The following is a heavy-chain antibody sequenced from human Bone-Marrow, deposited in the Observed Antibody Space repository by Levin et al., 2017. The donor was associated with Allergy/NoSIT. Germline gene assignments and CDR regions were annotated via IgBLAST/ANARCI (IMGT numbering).Heavy chain of an antibody. V-gene: IGHV1-8*01. Sequence: GGSLRLSCKASGSTFTSYDINWVRQATGQGLEWMGWMNPNSGNTGYAQKFQGRVTMTRNTSISTAYMELSSLRSEDTAVYYCASSAQIISESLDAFDIWGQGTMVTVSS. CDR3: ASSAQIISESLDAFDI. CDR1: GSTFTSYD. CDR2: MNPNSGNT. J-gene: IGHJ3*02. D-gene: IGHD1-26*01.